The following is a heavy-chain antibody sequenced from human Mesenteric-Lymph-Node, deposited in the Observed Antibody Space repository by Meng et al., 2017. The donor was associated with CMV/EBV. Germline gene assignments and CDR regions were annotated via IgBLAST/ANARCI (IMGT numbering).Heavy chain of an antibody. J-gene: IGHJ4*02. CDR2: ITGSSSYI. D-gene: IGHD3-22*01. CDR1: GFSFSTYN. CDR3: VVGVVVTLFDY. Sequence: GESLKISCAASGFSFSTYNMNWVRQAPGKGLEWVASITGSSSYIYYADSLKGRFIISRDNAKNSLFLQMNSLSAEDMALYYCVVGVVVTLFDYWGQGTLVTVSS. V-gene: IGHV3-21*04.